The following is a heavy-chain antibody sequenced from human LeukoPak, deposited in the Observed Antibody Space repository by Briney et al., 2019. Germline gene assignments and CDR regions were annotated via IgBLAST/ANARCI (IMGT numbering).Heavy chain of an antibody. CDR3: ARVLNPYCSSNSCYYLTFDY. V-gene: IGHV1-2*02. D-gene: IGHD2-2*01. CDR1: GYTFTGYY. CDR2: INPNSGGT. Sequence: VASVKVSCKASGYTFTGYYMHWVRQAPGQGLEWMGWINPNSGGTNYAQKFQGRVTMTRDTSISTAYMELRSLRSDDTAVYYCARVLNPYCSSNSCYYLTFDYWGQGTLVTVSS. J-gene: IGHJ4*02.